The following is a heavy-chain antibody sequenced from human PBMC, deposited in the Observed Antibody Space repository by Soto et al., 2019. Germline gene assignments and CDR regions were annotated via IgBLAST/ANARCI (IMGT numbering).Heavy chain of an antibody. CDR3: ATAQTKGGYYYYMDV. CDR2: FDPEDGET. D-gene: IGHD1-7*01. Sequence: ASVKVSCKVSGYTLTELSMHWVRQAPGKGLEWMGGFDPEDGETIYAQKFQGRVTMTEDTSTDTAYMELSSLRSEDTAVYYCATAQTKGGYYYYMDVWGKGTTVTVSS. J-gene: IGHJ6*03. CDR1: GYTLTELS. V-gene: IGHV1-24*01.